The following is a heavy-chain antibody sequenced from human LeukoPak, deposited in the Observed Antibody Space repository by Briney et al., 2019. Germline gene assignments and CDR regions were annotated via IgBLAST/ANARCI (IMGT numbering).Heavy chain of an antibody. V-gene: IGHV4-59*01. CDR1: GGSISGYY. J-gene: IGHJ6*02. CDR3: ARGGSGYDSFYYYGMDV. Sequence: SETLSLTCTVSGGSISGYYWSWIRQPPGKGLEWIGYIYDSGSTNYNPSLKSRVTISVDTSKNQFSMKLSSVTAADTAVYYCARGGSGYDSFYYYGMDVWGQGTTVTVSS. D-gene: IGHD5-12*01. CDR2: IYDSGST.